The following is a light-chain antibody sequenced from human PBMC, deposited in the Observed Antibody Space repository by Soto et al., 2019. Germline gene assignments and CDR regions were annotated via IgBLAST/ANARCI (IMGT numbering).Light chain of an antibody. CDR1: STDFVSYNR. CDR2: EVS. J-gene: IGLJ1*01. CDR3: SLYTRENAYV. V-gene: IGLV2-18*01. Sequence: QSALTQPPSVSGSPGQSVTISCTGTSTDFVSYNRVSWYQQPPGTAPKLMIYEVSKRPSGVPDRFSGSKSGNTASLTISGLQDADEADYYCSLYTRENAYVFGTGTKLTVL.